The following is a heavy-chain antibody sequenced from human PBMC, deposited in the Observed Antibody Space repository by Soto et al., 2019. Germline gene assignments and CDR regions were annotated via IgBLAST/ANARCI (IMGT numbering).Heavy chain of an antibody. Sequence: GGSLRLSCSASGFTFSSYAMHWVRQAPGKGLEYVSAISSNGGSTYYADSVKGRFTISRDNAKNSLYLQMNNLRPEDTAVYYCAGGDSGSFDSWGQGTLVTVSS. CDR3: AGGDSGSFDS. V-gene: IGHV3-64*04. D-gene: IGHD3-16*01. CDR1: GFTFSSYA. J-gene: IGHJ4*02. CDR2: ISSNGGST.